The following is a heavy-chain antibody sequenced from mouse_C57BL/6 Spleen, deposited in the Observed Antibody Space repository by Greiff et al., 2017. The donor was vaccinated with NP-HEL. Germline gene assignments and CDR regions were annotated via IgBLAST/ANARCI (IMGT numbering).Heavy chain of an antibody. D-gene: IGHD1-1*01. CDR1: GYTFTDYY. J-gene: IGHJ1*03. CDR3: ARNYGSSYEWYFDV. V-gene: IGHV1-19*01. Sequence: VQLQQSGPVLVKPGASVKMSCKASGYTFTDYYMNWVKQSHGKSLEWIGVINPYNGGTSYNQKFKGKATLTVDKSSSTAYMELNSLTSEDSAVYYCARNYGSSYEWYFDVWGTGTTVTVSS. CDR2: INPYNGGT.